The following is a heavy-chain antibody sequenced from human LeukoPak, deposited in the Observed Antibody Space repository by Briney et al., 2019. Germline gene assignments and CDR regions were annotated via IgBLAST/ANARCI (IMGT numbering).Heavy chain of an antibody. J-gene: IGHJ4*02. CDR2: INPNSGGT. CDR1: GYTFTGYY. Sequence: GASVKVSCKASGYTFTGYYMHWVRQAPGQGLEWMGWINPNSGGTNYAQKFQGRVTMTRDTSISTAYMELSRLRSDDTAVYYCASGSSKYYYDSSGYPFDYWGQGTLVTVSS. V-gene: IGHV1-2*02. D-gene: IGHD3-22*01. CDR3: ASGSSKYYYDSSGYPFDY.